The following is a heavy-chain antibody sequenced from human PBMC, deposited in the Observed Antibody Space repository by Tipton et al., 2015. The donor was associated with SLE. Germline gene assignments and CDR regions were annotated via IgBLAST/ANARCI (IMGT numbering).Heavy chain of an antibody. D-gene: IGHD3-22*01. CDR1: GYTFTSYG. CDR2: INPNSGGT. Sequence: QVQLVQSGVEVKKPGASVKVSCKASGYTFTSYGISWVRQAPGQGLEWMGWINPNSGGTKYAQKFQGRVTMTRDTSISTAYMELSSLRSGDTAVYFCAGGPGYYDFDYWGQGTLVTVSS. J-gene: IGHJ4*02. V-gene: IGHV1-2*02. CDR3: AGGPGYYDFDY.